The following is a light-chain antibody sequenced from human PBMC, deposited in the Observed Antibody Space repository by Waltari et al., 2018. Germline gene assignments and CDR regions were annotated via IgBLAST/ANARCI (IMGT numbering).Light chain of an antibody. J-gene: IGKJ1*01. V-gene: IGKV1-6*01. CDR1: QGIRND. CDR2: TAS. CDR3: LHDYNYPRT. Sequence: AILMTQSPSSLSASVGDRVTITCRASQGIRNDLGWYQQKPGKAPKLLIYTASTLQSGVPSRCSGTGSGTDFTLTISSLQPEDFATYYCLHDYNYPRTFGQGTKVEIK.